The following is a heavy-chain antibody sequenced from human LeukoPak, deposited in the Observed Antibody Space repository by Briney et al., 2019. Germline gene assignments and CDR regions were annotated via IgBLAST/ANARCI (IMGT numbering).Heavy chain of an antibody. V-gene: IGHV4-34*01. CDR1: GGSFSGYY. CDR2: INHSGST. CDR3: VRGGSSGWVNWFDP. J-gene: IGHJ5*02. Sequence: PSETLSLTCAVYGGSFSGYYWSWIRQPPGKGLEWIGEINHSGSTNYNPSLKSRVTISVDTSKNQFSLKLSSVTAADTAVYYCVRGGSSGWVNWFDPWGQGTLVTVSS. D-gene: IGHD6-19*01.